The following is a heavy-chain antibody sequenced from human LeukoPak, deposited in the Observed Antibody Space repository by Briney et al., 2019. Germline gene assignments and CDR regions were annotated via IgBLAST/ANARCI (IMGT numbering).Heavy chain of an antibody. CDR2: ISATGLTT. CDR3: ALRVGGSYFPPYFNY. V-gene: IGHV3-23*01. D-gene: IGHD1-26*01. Sequence: GASLRLSCAASGITFSDQAMSWVRQAPGKGLEWVSTISATGLTTHFADSVGGRFTISRDNSKNTVYLQMNTLSADDTAMYYCALRVGGSYFPPYFNYWGQGTLVTVSS. CDR1: GITFSDQA. J-gene: IGHJ4*02.